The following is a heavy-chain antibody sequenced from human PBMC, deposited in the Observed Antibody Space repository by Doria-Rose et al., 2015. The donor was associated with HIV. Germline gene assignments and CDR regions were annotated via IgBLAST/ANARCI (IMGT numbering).Heavy chain of an antibody. Sequence: QVTLKESGPVLVKPTETLTLTCTVSGVSLSSPGMGVSWIRQPPGKALEWLANIFSDDERSYKTSLKSTLTISRGTSKSQVVLTMTDMDPVDTATYYCARIKSSRWYHKYYFDFWGRGTLVIVSA. CDR2: IFSDDER. J-gene: IGHJ4*02. CDR3: ARIKSSRWYHKYYFDF. CDR1: GVSLSSPGMG. D-gene: IGHD6-13*01. V-gene: IGHV2-26*01.